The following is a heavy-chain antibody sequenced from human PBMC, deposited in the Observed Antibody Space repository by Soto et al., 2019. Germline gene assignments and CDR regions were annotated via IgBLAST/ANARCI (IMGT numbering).Heavy chain of an antibody. CDR1: GFTFSSYS. CDR3: ARAYYDILTGYYPLDY. D-gene: IGHD3-9*01. CDR2: FSSSSSYI. V-gene: IGHV3-21*01. J-gene: IGHJ4*02. Sequence: GGSLRLSCAASGFTFSSYSMNWVRQAPGKGLEWVSSFSSSSSYIYYADSVKGRFTISRDNAKNSLYLQMNSLRAEDTAVYYCARAYYDILTGYYPLDYWGQGTLVTVSS.